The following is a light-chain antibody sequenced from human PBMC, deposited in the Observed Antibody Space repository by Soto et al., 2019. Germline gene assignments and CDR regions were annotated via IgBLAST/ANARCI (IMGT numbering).Light chain of an antibody. V-gene: IGLV2-14*01. CDR2: DVS. J-gene: IGLJ1*01. CDR3: SSYTSSNTLEV. CDR1: SSDVGGYNY. Sequence: QSVLTQPASVSGSPGQSITISCTGTSSDVGGYNYVSWYQQHPGKAPKLMIYDVSNRPSGVSNRFSGSKSGNTASLTISGLQAEDAADYYCSSYTSSNTLEVFGTGTKVTVL.